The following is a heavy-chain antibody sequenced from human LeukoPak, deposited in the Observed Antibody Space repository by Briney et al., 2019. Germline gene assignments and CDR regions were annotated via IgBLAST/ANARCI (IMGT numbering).Heavy chain of an antibody. CDR3: ARGVYIAAAQYGY. V-gene: IGHV4-59*01. Sequence: SETLSLTCTVSGGSISIYYWSWIRQPPGKGLEWIGYIYYSGTTNYNPSLKSRVTISVDTSKNQFSLKLSSVAAADTAVYYCARGVYIAAAQYGYWGQGTLVTVSS. CDR2: IYYSGTT. CDR1: GGSISIYY. J-gene: IGHJ4*02. D-gene: IGHD6-13*01.